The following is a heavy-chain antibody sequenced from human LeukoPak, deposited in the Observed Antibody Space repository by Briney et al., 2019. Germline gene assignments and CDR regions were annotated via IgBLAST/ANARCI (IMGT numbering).Heavy chain of an antibody. D-gene: IGHD3-10*01. CDR3: ARASFYGSGTYYQRVDY. Sequence: SETLSLTCSVSGGSISGTNYYWGWIRQPPGKGLEWIGTIFYSGSTYYNPSLKSRVTISVDMSKNQFSLKLSSVTAADTAVYYCARASFYGSGTYYQRVDYWGQGTLVTVST. J-gene: IGHJ4*02. CDR1: GGSISGTNYY. V-gene: IGHV4-39*07. CDR2: IFYSGST.